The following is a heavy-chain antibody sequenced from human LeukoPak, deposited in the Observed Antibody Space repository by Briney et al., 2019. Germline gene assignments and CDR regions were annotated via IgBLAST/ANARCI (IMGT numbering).Heavy chain of an antibody. J-gene: IGHJ4*02. CDR2: IYYSGST. D-gene: IGHD4-17*01. CDR3: ARRGIGYGDYLDY. V-gene: IGHV4-59*01. Sequence: SETLSLTCTVSGGSISSYYWSWIRQPPGKGLEWIGYIYYSGSTNYNPSLKSRVTISADTSKNQFSPRLSSVTAADTAVYYCARRGIGYGDYLDYWGQGTLVTVSS. CDR1: GGSISSYY.